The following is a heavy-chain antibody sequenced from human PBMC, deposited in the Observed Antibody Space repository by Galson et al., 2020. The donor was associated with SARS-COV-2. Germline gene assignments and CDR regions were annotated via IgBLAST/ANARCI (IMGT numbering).Heavy chain of an antibody. CDR3: AREKNGYYDSSGYYYGTYFDL. CDR1: GGSISSYY. D-gene: IGHD3-22*01. Sequence: SETLSLTCTVSGGSISSYYWSWIRQPPGKGLEWIGYIYYSGSTNYNPSLKSRVTISVDTSKNQFSLKLSSVTAADTAMYYCAREKNGYYDSSGYYYGTYFDLWGRGTLVTVSS. V-gene: IGHV4-59*13. CDR2: IYYSGST. J-gene: IGHJ2*01.